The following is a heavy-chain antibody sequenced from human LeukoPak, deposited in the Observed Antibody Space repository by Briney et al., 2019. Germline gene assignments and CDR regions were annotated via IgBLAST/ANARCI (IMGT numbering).Heavy chain of an antibody. CDR2: INPNGGST. CDR3: ARDHLDGITGTTQPIFDY. CDR1: GYTFTSYY. V-gene: IGHV1-46*01. D-gene: IGHD1-7*01. Sequence: GASVKVSCKASGYTFTSYYMHWVRQAPGQGLEWVGIINPNGGSTTYAQKFQGRVTMTRETSTSTVYMELSSLRSEDTAVYYCARDHLDGITGTTQPIFDYWGQGTLVTVSS. J-gene: IGHJ4*02.